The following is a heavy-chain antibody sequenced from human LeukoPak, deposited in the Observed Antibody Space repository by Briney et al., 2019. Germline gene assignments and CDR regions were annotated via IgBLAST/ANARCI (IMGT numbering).Heavy chain of an antibody. CDR1: GYTFTAIY. J-gene: IGHJ4*02. CDR3: ARGPATGDFDY. V-gene: IGHV1-2*02. Sequence: ASVKVSCKASGYTFTAIYRHWVRQTPEQGLEWMGWINPNSGGTNFAQKFQGRVTMTRDLSISTAYMELSRLGSDDTAVYYCARGPATGDFDYWGQGTLVTVSS. CDR2: INPNSGGT. D-gene: IGHD7-27*01.